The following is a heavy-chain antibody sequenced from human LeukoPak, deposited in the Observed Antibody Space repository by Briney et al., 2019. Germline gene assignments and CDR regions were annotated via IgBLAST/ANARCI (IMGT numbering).Heavy chain of an antibody. D-gene: IGHD2-2*01. V-gene: IGHV4-61*09. CDR1: GGSISSGSYY. J-gene: IGHJ3*02. CDR2: IYTSGST. CDR3: ARAYQDAFDI. Sequence: SETLSLTCTVSGGSISSGSYYWSWIRQPAWKGLEYIGHIYTSGSTNYNPSLKSRVTISVDTSKNQFSLKLSSVTAADTAVYYCARAYQDAFDIWGQGTMVTVSS.